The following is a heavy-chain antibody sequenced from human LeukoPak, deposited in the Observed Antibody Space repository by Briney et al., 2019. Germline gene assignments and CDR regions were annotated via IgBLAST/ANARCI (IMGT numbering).Heavy chain of an antibody. V-gene: IGHV4-59*01. Sequence: PSETLSLTCTVSGGSISSYYWSWIRQPPGKGLEWIGYIYYSGSTNYRPSLKSRVTISVDTSRNQFSLKLSSVTAADTAVYYCARPLRVTMIRGAAFRASSDFDPWGQGTLVIVSS. CDR3: ARPLRVTMIRGAAFRASSDFDP. CDR1: GGSISSYY. D-gene: IGHD3-10*01. J-gene: IGHJ5*02. CDR2: IYYSGST.